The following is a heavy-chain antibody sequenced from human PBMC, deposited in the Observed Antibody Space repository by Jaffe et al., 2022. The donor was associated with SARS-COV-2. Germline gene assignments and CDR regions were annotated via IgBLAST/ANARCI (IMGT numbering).Heavy chain of an antibody. J-gene: IGHJ5*02. CDR1: GGSISSSSYY. V-gene: IGHV4-39*01. D-gene: IGHD6-19*01. CDR2: IYYSGST. Sequence: QLQLQESGPGLVKPSETLSLTCTVSGGSISSSSYYWGWIRQPPGKGLEWIGSIYYSGSTYYNPSLKSRVTISVDTSKNQFSLKLSSVTAADTAVYYCARHPGGETSWYSSGWFDPWGQGTLVTVSS. CDR3: ARHPGGETSWYSSGWFDP.